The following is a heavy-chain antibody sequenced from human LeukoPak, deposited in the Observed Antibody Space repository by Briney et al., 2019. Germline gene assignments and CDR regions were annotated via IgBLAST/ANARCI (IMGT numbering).Heavy chain of an antibody. CDR3: AKDPLGELSAFDI. Sequence: GGSLRLSCAASGFTFDDYAMHWVRQAPGKGLEWVSGISWNSGSIGYADSVKGRFTISRDNAKNSLYLQMNSLRAEDTALYYCAKDPLGELSAFDIWGQGTMVTVSS. D-gene: IGHD1-26*01. J-gene: IGHJ3*02. V-gene: IGHV3-9*01. CDR2: ISWNSGSI. CDR1: GFTFDDYA.